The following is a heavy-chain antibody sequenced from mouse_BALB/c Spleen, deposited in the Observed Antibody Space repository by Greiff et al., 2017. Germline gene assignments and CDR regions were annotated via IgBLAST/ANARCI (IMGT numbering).Heavy chain of an antibody. CDR2: ISYSGST. CDR3: ATYEGFAY. D-gene: IGHD2-3*01. V-gene: IGHV3-2*02. J-gene: IGHJ3*01. Sequence: VQLEESGPGLVKPSQSLSLTCTVTGYSITSDYAWNWIRQFPGNKLEWMGYISYSGSTSYNPSLKSRISITRDTSKNQFFLQLNSVTTEDTATYYCATYEGFAYWGQGTLVTVSA. CDR1: GYSITSDYA.